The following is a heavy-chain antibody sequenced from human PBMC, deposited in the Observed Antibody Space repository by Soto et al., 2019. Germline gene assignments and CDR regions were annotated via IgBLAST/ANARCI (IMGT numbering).Heavy chain of an antibody. CDR3: AKDIAAAGTLGGRYGMDV. D-gene: IGHD6-13*01. CDR2: ISWDGGST. Sequence: LTCAASGFTFDDYTMHWVRQAPGKGLEWVSLISWDGGSTYYADSVKGRFTISRDNSKNSLYLQMNSLRTEDTALYYCAKDIAAAGTLGGRYGMDVWGQGTTVTVSS. J-gene: IGHJ6*02. CDR1: GFTFDDYT. V-gene: IGHV3-43*01.